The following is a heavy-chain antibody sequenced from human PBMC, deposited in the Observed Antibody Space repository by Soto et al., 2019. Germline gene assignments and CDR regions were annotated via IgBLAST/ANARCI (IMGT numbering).Heavy chain of an antibody. CDR2: ISTTSSAI. Sequence: EAQLVESGGGLVQPGGSLRLSCEASGFTFSSYSMNWVRQTPGKGLEWISYISTTSSAIEYADSVKGRFTVSRDNAKSTLYLQMDSLRDGDTGVYYGARMRSLDPWGQGTQVTVSS. J-gene: IGHJ5*02. CDR3: ARMRSLDP. CDR1: GFTFSSYS. V-gene: IGHV3-48*02.